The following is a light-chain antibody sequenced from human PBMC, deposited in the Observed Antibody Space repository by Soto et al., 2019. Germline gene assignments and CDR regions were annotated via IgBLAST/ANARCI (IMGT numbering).Light chain of an antibody. CDR2: PAS. CDR1: QTISSW. CDR3: QQLNTYPLT. J-gene: IGKJ4*01. Sequence: IQMTQSPSTLSGSVGDRFTITCRASQTISSWLDWYQQKXGKAPKLLIYPASTLQSGVPSRFRGSGSGTEFTLTISSLQPEDFETYYCQQLNTYPLTFGGGTKVDIK. V-gene: IGKV1-5*01.